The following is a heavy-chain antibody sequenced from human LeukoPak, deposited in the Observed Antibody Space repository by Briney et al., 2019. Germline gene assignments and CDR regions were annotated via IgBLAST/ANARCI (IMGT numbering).Heavy chain of an antibody. V-gene: IGHV1-46*01. J-gene: IGHJ6*02. CDR1: GYTFTSNY. CDR3: ARTSLTIFGGGYYYGMDV. CDR2: IYPRDGST. Sequence: ASVKVSCKASGYTFTSNYIHWVRQALGQGLEWMGMIYPRDGSTSYAQKFQGRVTVTRDTSTSTVHMELSGLRSEDTAVYYCARTSLTIFGGGYYYGMDVWGQGTTVTVSS. D-gene: IGHD3-3*01.